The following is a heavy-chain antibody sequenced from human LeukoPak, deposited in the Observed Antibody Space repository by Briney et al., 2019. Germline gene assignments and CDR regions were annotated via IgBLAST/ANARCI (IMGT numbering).Heavy chain of an antibody. CDR1: GGSIRSGAYY. CDR2: IYYSGST. J-gene: IGHJ4*02. D-gene: IGHD2-2*01. Sequence: PSETLSLTCTVSGGSIRSGAYYWSWIRQPPGKGLEWLGYIYYSGSTYYNPSLKSRVTISVDTSKNQFSLKLSSVTAADTAVYYCARVPAQEMYYFDYWGQGTLVTVSS. CDR3: ARVPAQEMYYFDY. V-gene: IGHV4-30-4*01.